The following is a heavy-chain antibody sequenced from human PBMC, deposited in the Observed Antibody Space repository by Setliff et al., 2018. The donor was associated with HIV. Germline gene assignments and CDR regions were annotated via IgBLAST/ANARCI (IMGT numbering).Heavy chain of an antibody. D-gene: IGHD6-25*01. CDR3: ARVHEAQYGYRFDY. Sequence: SRTLSLPCAISGDSVSNNNAAWNWIRQSPSSGLEGLGRTHYRSTWYHDYAASLKGRMNISSDTSSNQFSLQLNSVTPEDPAIYYCARVHEAQYGYRFDYWGQGIRVTVSS. CDR1: GDSVSNNNAA. V-gene: IGHV6-1*01. CDR2: THYRSTWYH. J-gene: IGHJ4*02.